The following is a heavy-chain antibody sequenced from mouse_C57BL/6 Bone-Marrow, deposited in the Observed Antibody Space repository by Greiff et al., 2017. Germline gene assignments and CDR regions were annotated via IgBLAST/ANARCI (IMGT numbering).Heavy chain of an antibody. Sequence: EVKVVESGGGLVKPGGSLKLSCAASGFTFSSYAMSWVRQTPEKRLEWVATISDGGRYTYYPDNVKGRFTISRDNAKDNLYLQMSHLKSEDTAMYYCARLDYYAMDYWGQGTSVTVSS. CDR1: GFTFSSYA. CDR2: ISDGGRYT. J-gene: IGHJ4*01. CDR3: ARLDYYAMDY. V-gene: IGHV5-4*03.